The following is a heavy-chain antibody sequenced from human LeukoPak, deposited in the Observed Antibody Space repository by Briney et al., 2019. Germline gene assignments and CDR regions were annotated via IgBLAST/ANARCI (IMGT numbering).Heavy chain of an antibody. V-gene: IGHV3-33*01. J-gene: IGHJ4*02. Sequence: GRSLRLSCAASGFTCSSYGMHWVLQAPGKELEWVAVIWYDGSNKYYADSVKGRFTISRDNSKNTLYLQMNSLRAEDTAVYYCARGSWELPAPLDYWGQGTLVTVSS. CDR2: IWYDGSNK. D-gene: IGHD1-26*01. CDR3: ARGSWELPAPLDY. CDR1: GFTCSSYG.